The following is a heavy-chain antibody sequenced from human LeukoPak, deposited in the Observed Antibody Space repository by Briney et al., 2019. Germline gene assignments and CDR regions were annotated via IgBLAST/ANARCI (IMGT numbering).Heavy chain of an antibody. D-gene: IGHD3-10*01. CDR1: GFTFSNAW. J-gene: IGHJ4*02. CDR2: IKSKTDGGTT. CDR3: TTDSSYYYGSGSYQSY. Sequence: GGSLRLSCAASGFTFSNAWMSWVRQAPGKGLEGVGRIKSKTDGGTTDYAAPVKGRFTISRDDSKNTLYLQMNSLKTEDTAVYYCTTDSSYYYGSGSYQSYWGQGTLVTVSS. V-gene: IGHV3-15*01.